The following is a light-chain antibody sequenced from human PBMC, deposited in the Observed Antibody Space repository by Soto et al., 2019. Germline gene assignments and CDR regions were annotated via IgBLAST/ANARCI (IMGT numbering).Light chain of an antibody. CDR3: QQYCSSPTT. Sequence: EIVLTQSPGTLSLSPGERATLSCRASQSVSSSYLAWYQQKPGQAPRLLIYGASSMATGIPDRFSGRGSGTDFNLTISRLEPEDCPVYYCQQYCSSPTTFGKGTKVEIK. V-gene: IGKV3-20*01. CDR2: GAS. CDR1: QSVSSSY. J-gene: IGKJ1*01.